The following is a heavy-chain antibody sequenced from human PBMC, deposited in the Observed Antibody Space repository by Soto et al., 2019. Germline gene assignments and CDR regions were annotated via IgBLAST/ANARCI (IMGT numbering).Heavy chain of an antibody. D-gene: IGHD2-15*01. J-gene: IGHJ4*02. V-gene: IGHV4-59*01. CDR1: GGSFSSFY. CDR3: ATYYSGGKFDF. CDR2: VYDSGTI. Sequence: QVQLQESGPGLVKPSETLSLTCTVSGGSFSSFYWSWIRQPPGKGLEWIGYVYDSGTINNNPSLKGRVSISVDTSKNQFSLKLISVTAADTAVYYCATYYSGGKFDFWGQGTLVTVSS.